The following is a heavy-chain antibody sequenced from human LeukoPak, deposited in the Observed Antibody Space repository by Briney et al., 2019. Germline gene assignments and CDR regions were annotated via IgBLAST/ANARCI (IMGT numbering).Heavy chain of an antibody. V-gene: IGHV4-39*07. CDR2: IYYSGTT. CDR1: GGSISSSSYY. Sequence: SEALSLTCTVSGGSISSSSYYWGWIRQPPGKGLEWIGSIYYSGTTYHNPSLKSRVTISVDTSKNQFSLKLSSVTAADTAVYYCAAGGWNDGRRFFDYWGQGTLVTVSS. D-gene: IGHD1-1*01. J-gene: IGHJ4*02. CDR3: AAGGWNDGRRFFDY.